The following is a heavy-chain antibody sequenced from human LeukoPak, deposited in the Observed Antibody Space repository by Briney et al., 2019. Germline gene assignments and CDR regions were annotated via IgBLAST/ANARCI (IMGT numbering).Heavy chain of an antibody. J-gene: IGHJ6*02. CDR1: GFTFSSCA. CDR2: IRGSGDNT. D-gene: IGHD3-22*01. V-gene: IGHV3-23*01. CDR3: ASPAGYYDSSGYSYDYYYYGMDV. Sequence: GGSLRLSCAASGFTFSSCAMNWVRQAPGRGLEWVSAIRGSGDNTYYADSVRGRFTISRDNSKSTLYLQMNSLRAEDTAIYYCASPAGYYDSSGYSYDYYYYGMDVWGQGTTVTVSS.